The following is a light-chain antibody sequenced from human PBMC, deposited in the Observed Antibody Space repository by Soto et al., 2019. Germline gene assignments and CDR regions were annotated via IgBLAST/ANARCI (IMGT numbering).Light chain of an antibody. CDR2: AVG. CDR3: ISYTDRQSYL. Sequence: LTQPASVSGSPGQSITISCSGTSSDIGSYDHVAWYQQFPGKGPKLMIYAVGDRPSGVSDRFSGSKSGITASLTISGLQTEDEADYYCISYTDRQSYLFGTGTKVTVL. J-gene: IGLJ1*01. CDR1: SSDIGSYDH. V-gene: IGLV2-14*03.